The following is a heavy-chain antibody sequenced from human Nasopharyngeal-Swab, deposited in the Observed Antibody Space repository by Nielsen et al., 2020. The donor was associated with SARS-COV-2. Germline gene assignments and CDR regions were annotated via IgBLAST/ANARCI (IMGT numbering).Heavy chain of an antibody. Sequence: VRQAPGKGLEWVAVIWYDGSNKYYADSVKGRFTISRDNSKNTLYLQMNSLKTEDTAVYYCTTDPTVRTWPYYYYGMDVWGQGTTVTVSS. D-gene: IGHD4-17*01. V-gene: IGHV3-33*01. J-gene: IGHJ6*02. CDR2: IWYDGSNK. CDR3: TTDPTVRTWPYYYYGMDV.